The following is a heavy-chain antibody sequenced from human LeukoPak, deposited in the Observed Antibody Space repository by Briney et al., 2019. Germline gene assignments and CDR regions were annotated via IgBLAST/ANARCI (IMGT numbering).Heavy chain of an antibody. Sequence: GGSLRLSCAASGFTFSGSAMHWVRQASGKGLEWVGRIRSKANSYATAYAASVKGRFTISRDDSKNMAYLQMNSLKTEDTAVYYCARGYYYDTSGYGSIFDYWGQGTLVTVSS. CDR3: ARGYYYDTSGYGSIFDY. CDR1: GFTFSGSA. J-gene: IGHJ4*02. V-gene: IGHV3-73*01. CDR2: IRSKANSYAT. D-gene: IGHD3-22*01.